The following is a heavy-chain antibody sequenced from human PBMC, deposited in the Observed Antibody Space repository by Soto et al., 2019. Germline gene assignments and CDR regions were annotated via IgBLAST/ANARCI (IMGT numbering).Heavy chain of an antibody. CDR3: ARVVSGAYYRLEY. J-gene: IGHJ4*02. V-gene: IGHV4-31*03. D-gene: IGHD3-22*01. CDR2: INYSGST. CDR1: GDSIDSGGYY. Sequence: TLSLTCTVSGDSIDSGGYYWGWIRQHPGKGLEWIGYINYSGSTDYNPSLRSRLTVSIETSDNQFSLKLSSVTAADTAVYYCARVVSGAYYRLEYWGQGTLVTVSS.